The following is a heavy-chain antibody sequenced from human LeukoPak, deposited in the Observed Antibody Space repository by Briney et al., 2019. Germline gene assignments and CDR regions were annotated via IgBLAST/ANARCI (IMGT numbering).Heavy chain of an antibody. Sequence: SETLSLTCTVSGGSISSSSYYWGWIRQPPGKGLEWIGSIYYSGSTYYNPSLKSQVTISVDTSKNQFSLKLSSVTAADTAVYYCARDPDAGYDILTGYYLGYFDYWGQGTLVTVSS. CDR2: IYYSGST. D-gene: IGHD3-9*01. V-gene: IGHV4-39*07. CDR1: GGSISSSSYY. CDR3: ARDPDAGYDILTGYYLGYFDY. J-gene: IGHJ4*02.